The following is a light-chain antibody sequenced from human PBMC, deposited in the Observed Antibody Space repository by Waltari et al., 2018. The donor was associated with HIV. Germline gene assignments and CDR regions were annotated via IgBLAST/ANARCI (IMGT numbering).Light chain of an antibody. Sequence: DIQMTQSPSSVSASVGDRVTITCRASQDISSWLAWYQQKPGKAPKLLIYAASTLHSGVPSRFSGSGSGTDFTLTINSLQPEDFATYFCQQSNSFPGTFGQGTRVEI. V-gene: IGKV1-12*01. CDR1: QDISSW. CDR3: QQSNSFPGT. CDR2: AAS. J-gene: IGKJ1*01.